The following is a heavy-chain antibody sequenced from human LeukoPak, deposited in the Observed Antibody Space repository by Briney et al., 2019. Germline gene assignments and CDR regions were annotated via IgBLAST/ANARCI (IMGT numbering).Heavy chain of an antibody. CDR2: MNPNSGNT. CDR1: GYTFTSYD. J-gene: IGHJ4*02. Sequence: RASVKVSCKASGYTFTSYDINWVRQATGQGLEWMGWMNPNSGNTGYAQKFQGRVTMTRNTSISTAYMELSSLRSEDTAVYYCARAERSGYYFDYWGQGTLVTVSS. D-gene: IGHD3-3*01. CDR3: ARAERSGYYFDY. V-gene: IGHV1-8*01.